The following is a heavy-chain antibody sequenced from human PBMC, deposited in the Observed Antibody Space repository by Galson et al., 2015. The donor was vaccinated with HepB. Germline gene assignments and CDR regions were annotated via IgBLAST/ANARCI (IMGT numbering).Heavy chain of an antibody. Sequence: ETLSLTCTVSGGSISSYYWSWIRQPPGKGLEWIGYIYYTGSTNYNPSLKSRVTISVDTSKNQSSLKLSSVTAADTAVYYCARAVVVGATYYFDSWGQGTLVTVSS. CDR1: GGSISSYY. J-gene: IGHJ4*02. CDR2: IYYTGST. V-gene: IGHV4-59*01. CDR3: ARAVVVGATYYFDS. D-gene: IGHD2-15*01.